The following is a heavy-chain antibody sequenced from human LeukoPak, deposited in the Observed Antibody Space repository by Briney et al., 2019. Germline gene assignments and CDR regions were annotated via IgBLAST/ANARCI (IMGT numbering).Heavy chain of an antibody. CDR1: EGTFSSYA. V-gene: IGHV1-69*13. Sequence: ASVKVSCKASEGTFSSYAISWVRQAPGQGLEWMGGIIPIFGTANYAQKFQGRVTITADESTSTAYMELSSLRSEDTAVYYCAAELGQQLVNFPFDYWGQGTLVTVSS. CDR3: AAELGQQLVNFPFDY. CDR2: IIPIFGTA. J-gene: IGHJ4*02. D-gene: IGHD6-6*01.